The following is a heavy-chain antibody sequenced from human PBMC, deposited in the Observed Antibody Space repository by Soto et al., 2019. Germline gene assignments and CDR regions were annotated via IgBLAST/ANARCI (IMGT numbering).Heavy chain of an antibody. CDR2: IYYSGST. CDR3: AKTYYDYIWGSYHTSYYFDY. CDR1: GGSISSSSYY. J-gene: IGHJ4*02. Sequence: PSETLSLTCTVSGGSISSSSYYWGWIRQPPGKGLEWIGSIYYSGSTYYNPSLKSRVTISVDTSKNQFSLKLSSVTAADTAVYYCAKTYYDYIWGSYHTSYYFDYWGQGTLVTVSS. D-gene: IGHD3-16*02. V-gene: IGHV4-39*01.